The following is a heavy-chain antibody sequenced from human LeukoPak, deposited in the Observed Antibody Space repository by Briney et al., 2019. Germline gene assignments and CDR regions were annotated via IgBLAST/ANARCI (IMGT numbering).Heavy chain of an antibody. CDR1: GYTFTAYY. CDR3: ARAWIGYYGFDY. D-gene: IGHD3-10*01. CDR2: IDPNSGGA. J-gene: IGHJ4*02. Sequence: APVKVSCKASGYTFTAYYLHWVRQAPGQGLEWMGWIDPNSGGANYAQKFQGRVTMTRDTSISTAYMELRRLKSDDTAVYYCARAWIGYYGFDYWGQGTLVTVSS. V-gene: IGHV1-2*02.